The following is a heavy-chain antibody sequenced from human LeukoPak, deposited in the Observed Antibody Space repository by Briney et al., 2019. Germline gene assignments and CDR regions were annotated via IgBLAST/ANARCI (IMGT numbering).Heavy chain of an antibody. Sequence: SETLSLTCTVSIYSISSGYHWGWVRQSPGKGLEWIGCIYYRGNTYYNPSLKSRVTISLDTSKNQFSLKLTSVTAAETAIYYCARDRGYYTFDYRGQGTLVTVSS. V-gene: IGHV4-38-2*02. CDR2: IYYRGNT. CDR3: ARDRGYYTFDY. D-gene: IGHD3-3*01. J-gene: IGHJ4*02. CDR1: IYSISSGYH.